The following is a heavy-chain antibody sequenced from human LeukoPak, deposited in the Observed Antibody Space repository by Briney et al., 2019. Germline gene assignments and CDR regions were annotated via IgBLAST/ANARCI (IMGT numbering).Heavy chain of an antibody. CDR2: IRSKANSYAT. Sequence: GGSLRLSCAASGFTFSGSAMHWVRQAPGKGLEWVGRIRSKANSYATAYAASVKGRFTISRDDSKNTAYLQMNSLKTEDTAVYYCTRPISYYDSSGYYPSSYFDLWGRGTLVTVSS. V-gene: IGHV3-73*01. D-gene: IGHD3-22*01. CDR1: GFTFSGSA. CDR3: TRPISYYDSSGYYPSSYFDL. J-gene: IGHJ2*01.